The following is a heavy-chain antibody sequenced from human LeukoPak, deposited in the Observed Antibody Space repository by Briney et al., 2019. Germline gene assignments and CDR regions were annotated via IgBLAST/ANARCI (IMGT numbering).Heavy chain of an antibody. CDR2: INQDGSEK. CDR1: GFTFKNYW. Sequence: PGGSLRLSCAASGFTFKNYWMSWVRQAPGKGLEWVANINQDGSEKYYVDPVKGRFTISRDNAKNSLYLQMNSLRAEDTAVYYCARREMATITDYWGQGTLVTVSS. D-gene: IGHD5-24*01. V-gene: IGHV3-7*01. CDR3: ARREMATITDY. J-gene: IGHJ4*02.